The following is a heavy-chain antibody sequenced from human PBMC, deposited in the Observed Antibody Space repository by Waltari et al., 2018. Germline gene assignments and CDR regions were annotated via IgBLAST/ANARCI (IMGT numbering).Heavy chain of an antibody. D-gene: IGHD4-17*01. Sequence: EVQLLESGGGLVQPGGSLRLSCAGSGSSFMNHAMSWVRQAPGKGLEWVSAISGRGGTTLYADSVKGRFTISRDNSKNTLSLQMNSLRAEDTAVSFCAQGLTPWGTVTTLDYWGQGTLLTVSS. J-gene: IGHJ4*02. CDR1: GSSFMNHA. CDR3: AQGLTPWGTVTTLDY. CDR2: ISGRGGTT. V-gene: IGHV3-23*01.